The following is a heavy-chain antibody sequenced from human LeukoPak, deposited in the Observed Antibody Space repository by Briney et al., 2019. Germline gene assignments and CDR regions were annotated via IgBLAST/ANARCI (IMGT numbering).Heavy chain of an antibody. CDR2: IYTSGST. CDR3: AGIHQYSSGRHAFDI. V-gene: IGHV4-4*07. Sequence: PSETLPLTCTVSGGSISSYYWSWIRQPAGKGLEWIGRIYTSGSTNYNPSLKSRVTMSVDTSKNQFSLKLSSVTAADTAVYYCAGIHQYSSGRHAFDIWGQGTMVTVSS. CDR1: GGSISSYY. J-gene: IGHJ3*02. D-gene: IGHD6-19*01.